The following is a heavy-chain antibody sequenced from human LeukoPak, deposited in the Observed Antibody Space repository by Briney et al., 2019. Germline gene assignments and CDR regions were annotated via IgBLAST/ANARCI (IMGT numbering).Heavy chain of an antibody. V-gene: IGHV4-34*01. D-gene: IGHD4-17*01. J-gene: IGHJ5*02. CDR1: GGSFSGYN. CDR2: INHDGAT. Sequence: SETLSLTCAVYGGSFSGYNWNWVRQPPGKGLEWIGEINHDGATNYNPSLKSRLTLSVDTSKNQFSLKLKSVTAADTAVYYCASTMTTVTTIRFDPWGQGTLVTVSS. CDR3: ASTMTTVTTIRFDP.